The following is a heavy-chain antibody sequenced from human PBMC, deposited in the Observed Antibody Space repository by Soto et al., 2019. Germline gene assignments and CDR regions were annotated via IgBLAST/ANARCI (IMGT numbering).Heavy chain of an antibody. J-gene: IGHJ5*02. D-gene: IGHD6-13*01. CDR2: INHSGST. Sequence: SETLSLTCAVYGGSVWGYYWSWIRQHPGKGLEWIGEINHSGSTNYNPSLKSRVTISVDTSKNQFSLKLSSVTAADTAVYYCARGLLGAAAGVNWFDPWGQGTLVTVSS. CDR1: GGSVWGYY. CDR3: ARGLLGAAAGVNWFDP. V-gene: IGHV4-34*01.